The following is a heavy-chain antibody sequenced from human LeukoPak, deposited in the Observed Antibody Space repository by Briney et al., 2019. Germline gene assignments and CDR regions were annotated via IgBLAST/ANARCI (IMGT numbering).Heavy chain of an antibody. CDR1: GGSFCGYY. D-gene: IGHD1-26*01. V-gene: IGHV4-34*01. J-gene: IGHJ5*02. CDR2: INHSGST. Sequence: PSETLSLTCAVYGGSFCGYYWSWIRQPPGKGLEWVGDINHSGSTNYNPSLKSRVTISVDTSKNRFSLRLSSVTAADTAVYYWARDLGGSYSSETWFDPWGQGTLVTVSS. CDR3: ARDLGGSYSSETWFDP.